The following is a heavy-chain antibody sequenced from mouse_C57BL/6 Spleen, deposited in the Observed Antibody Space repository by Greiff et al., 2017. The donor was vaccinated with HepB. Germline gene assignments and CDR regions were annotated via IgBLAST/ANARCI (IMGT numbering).Heavy chain of an antibody. CDR2: ISSGSSTI. D-gene: IGHD2-5*01. V-gene: IGHV5-17*01. CDR3: ARYYSNYDAMDY. J-gene: IGHJ4*01. CDR1: GFTFSDYG. Sequence: EVKLMESGGGLLKPGGSLKLSCAASGFTFSDYGMHWVRQAPEKGLEWVAYISSGSSTIYYADTVKGRFTISRDNAKNTLFLQMTSLRSEDTAMYYCARYYSNYDAMDYWGQGTSVTVSS.